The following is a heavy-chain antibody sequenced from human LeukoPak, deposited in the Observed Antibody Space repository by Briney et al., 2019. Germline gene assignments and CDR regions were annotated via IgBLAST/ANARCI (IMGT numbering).Heavy chain of an antibody. Sequence: GGSLRLSCAASGFTFSSYGMHWVRQAPGKGLEWVAVISYDGSNKYYADSVKGRFTISRDNSKNTLYLQMNSLRAEDTAVYYCAKEEGSSWFSMAYYYYGMDVWCQGTTVTVSS. CDR3: AKEEGSSWFSMAYYYYGMDV. V-gene: IGHV3-30*18. CDR2: ISYDGSNK. CDR1: GFTFSSYG. D-gene: IGHD6-13*01. J-gene: IGHJ6*02.